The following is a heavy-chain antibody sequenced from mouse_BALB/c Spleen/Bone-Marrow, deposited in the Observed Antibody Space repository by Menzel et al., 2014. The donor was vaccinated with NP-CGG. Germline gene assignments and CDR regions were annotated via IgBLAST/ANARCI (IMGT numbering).Heavy chain of an antibody. J-gene: IGHJ1*01. CDR1: GYSITSDYA. V-gene: IGHV3-2*02. CDR2: ISYSGST. CDR3: ARSADWYFDV. Sequence: EVQLVESGPGLVKPSQSLSLTCTVTGYSITSDYAWHWIRQFPGNKLEWMGYISYSGSTSYYPSLKNRISITRDTSKNQFFLQLNSVTTEDTATYYCARSADWYFDVWGAGTTVTVSS.